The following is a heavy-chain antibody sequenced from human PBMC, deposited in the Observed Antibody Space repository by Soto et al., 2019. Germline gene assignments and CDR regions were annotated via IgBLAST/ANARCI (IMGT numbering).Heavy chain of an antibody. V-gene: IGHV3-7*01. Sequence: VGSLRLSCAASGFTFSSYWMSWVRQAPGKGLEWVANIKQDGSEKYYVDSVKGRFTISRDNAKNSLYLQMNSLRAEDTAVYYCARALYDFWSGYYYYYYGMDVWGQGTTVTVSS. J-gene: IGHJ6*02. CDR1: GFTFSSYW. D-gene: IGHD3-3*01. CDR3: ARALYDFWSGYYYYYYGMDV. CDR2: IKQDGSEK.